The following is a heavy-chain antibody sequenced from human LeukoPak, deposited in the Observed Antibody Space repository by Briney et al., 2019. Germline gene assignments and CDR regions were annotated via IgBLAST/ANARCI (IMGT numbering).Heavy chain of an antibody. CDR3: AKGDGYSSSGFDP. CDR2: ISSSSRYI. D-gene: IGHD6-13*01. Sequence: PGGSLRLSCTASGFTFSSYSMNWVRQAPGKGLEWVSSISSSSRYIYYADSVKGRFTISRDNAKNSLYLQMNSLRAEDTAVYYCAKGDGYSSSGFDPWGQGTLVTVSS. CDR1: GFTFSSYS. V-gene: IGHV3-21*01. J-gene: IGHJ5*02.